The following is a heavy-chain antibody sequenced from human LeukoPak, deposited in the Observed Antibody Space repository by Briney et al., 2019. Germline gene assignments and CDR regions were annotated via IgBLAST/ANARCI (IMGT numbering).Heavy chain of an antibody. V-gene: IGHV3-48*02. J-gene: IGHJ4*02. CDR3: ARKLAL. CDR1: GFTFSSSG. Sequence: GGSLRLSCAASGFTFSSSGMNWVRPSPGKGLEWVSYIDGASRSIYYAASVKGRFTVSRDNAKNSLFLQMNSLRDEDTGVYFCARKLALWGQGTLVTVPS. CDR2: IDGASRSI.